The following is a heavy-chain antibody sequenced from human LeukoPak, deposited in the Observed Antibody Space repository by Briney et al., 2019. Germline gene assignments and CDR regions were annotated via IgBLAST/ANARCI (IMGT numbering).Heavy chain of an antibody. V-gene: IGHV4-31*03. CDR3: ARLSGSVLDY. Sequence: SETLSLTCTVSGGSISSGGYYWSWIRQHPGKGLEWIGYIYYSGSTYYNPSLKSRVTISVATSKNQFSLKLRSVTAADTAVYYCARLSGSVLDYWGQGTLVTVSS. CDR1: GGSISSGGYY. D-gene: IGHD3-10*01. J-gene: IGHJ4*02. CDR2: IYYSGST.